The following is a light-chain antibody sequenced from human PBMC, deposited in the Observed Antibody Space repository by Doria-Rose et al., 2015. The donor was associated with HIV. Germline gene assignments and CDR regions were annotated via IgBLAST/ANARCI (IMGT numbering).Light chain of an antibody. CDR3: QQYYDTPS. V-gene: IGKV4-1*01. Sequence: DIQVTQSPESLGMSLRERATLNCKSNQSLLYTSKNYLAWYQQKPGQPPTLLIYVASTRQSGVPARFSGSGSGTDFTLTISSLEAEDVAVYYCQQYYDTPSFGPGTTVDI. CDR2: VAS. CDR1: QSLLYTSKNY. J-gene: IGKJ3*01.